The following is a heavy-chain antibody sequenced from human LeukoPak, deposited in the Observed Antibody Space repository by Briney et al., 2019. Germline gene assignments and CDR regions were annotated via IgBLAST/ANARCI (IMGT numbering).Heavy chain of an antibody. CDR2: ISSNGGST. D-gene: IGHD6-19*01. V-gene: IGHV3-64D*06. J-gene: IGHJ4*02. CDR3: VKWRAVAGYAH. Sequence: GGSLRLSCSASGFTFSSYAMHWVRQAPGKGLEYVSAISSNGGSTYYADSVKGRFTISRDNSKNTLYLQMSSPRAEDTAVYYCVKWRAVAGYAHWGQGTLVTVSS. CDR1: GFTFSSYA.